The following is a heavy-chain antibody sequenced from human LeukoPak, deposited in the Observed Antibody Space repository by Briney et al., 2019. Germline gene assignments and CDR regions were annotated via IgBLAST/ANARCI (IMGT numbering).Heavy chain of an antibody. J-gene: IGHJ4*02. CDR1: GGSISSGDYY. Sequence: SETLSLTCTVSGGSISSGDYYWSWIRQPPGKGLEWIGYIYYSGSTYYNPSLKSRVTISVDRSKNQFSLKLSSVTAADTAVYYCARGGQGDIVVVPAAPMFDYWGQGTLVTVSS. CDR3: ARGGQGDIVVVPAAPMFDY. CDR2: IYYSGST. V-gene: IGHV4-30-4*01. D-gene: IGHD2-2*01.